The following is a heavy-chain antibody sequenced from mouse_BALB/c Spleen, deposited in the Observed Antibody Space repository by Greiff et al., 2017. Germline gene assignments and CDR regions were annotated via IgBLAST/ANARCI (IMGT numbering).Heavy chain of an antibody. CDR1: GYTFTSYW. CDR3: ARRTTVVDWYFDV. D-gene: IGHD1-1*01. J-gene: IGHJ1*01. V-gene: IGHV1-69*02. Sequence: VQLQQPGAELVKPGASVKLSCKASGYTFTSYWMHWVKQRPGQGLEWIGEIDPSDSYTNYNQKFKGKATLTVDKSSSTAYMQLSSLTSEDSAVYYCARRTTVVDWYFDVWGAGTTVTVSS. CDR2: IDPSDSYT.